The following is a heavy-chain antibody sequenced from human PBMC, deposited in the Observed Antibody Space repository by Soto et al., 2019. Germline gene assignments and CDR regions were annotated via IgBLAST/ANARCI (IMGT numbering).Heavy chain of an antibody. CDR1: GFTFSSYA. Sequence: GASPRLSCAASGFTFSSYAMTWVRQAPGKGLERVSGISNSGGGTYYADSVKGRFTISRDNSKNTLCLQMNSLRAEETAVYYCANPAVAGPAYYCFDHGGQGTLVTVSS. V-gene: IGHV3-23*01. CDR2: ISNSGGGT. CDR3: ANPAVAGPAYYCFDH. J-gene: IGHJ4*02. D-gene: IGHD6-19*01.